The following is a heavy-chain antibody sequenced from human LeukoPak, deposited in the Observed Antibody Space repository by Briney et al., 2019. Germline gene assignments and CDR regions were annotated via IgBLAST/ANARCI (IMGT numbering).Heavy chain of an antibody. CDR1: GGSLSGYY. J-gene: IGHJ4*02. V-gene: IGHV4-34*01. CDR3: ARGRSEMATIAGRDY. Sequence: SETLSLTCAVYGGSLSGYYWSWIRQPPGKGLEWIGEINHSGSTNYNPSLKSRVTISVDTSKNQFSLKLSSVTAADTAVYYCARGRSEMATIAGRDYWGQGTLVTVSS. CDR2: INHSGST. D-gene: IGHD5-24*01.